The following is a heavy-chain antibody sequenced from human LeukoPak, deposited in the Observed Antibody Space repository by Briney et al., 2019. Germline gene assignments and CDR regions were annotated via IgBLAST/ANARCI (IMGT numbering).Heavy chain of an antibody. Sequence: GGSLRLSCAASGFTLSRYGMYWVRQAPGKGLEWVSVISYDGSNYADFVKGRFTISRDNSKNTLYLQMNSLRVEDTAVYYCAKSDIGYCSGGSCLIDNWGQGTLVTVSS. V-gene: IGHV3-30*18. CDR1: GFTLSRYG. CDR3: AKSDIGYCSGGSCLIDN. J-gene: IGHJ4*02. CDR2: ISYDGS. D-gene: IGHD2-15*01.